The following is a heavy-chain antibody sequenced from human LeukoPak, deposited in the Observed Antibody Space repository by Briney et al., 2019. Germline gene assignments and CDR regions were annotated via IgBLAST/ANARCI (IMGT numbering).Heavy chain of an antibody. CDR2: INTKSGAT. Sequence: ASVKVSCKASGYTLTGYCMHWVRQAPGQGLEWLGWINTKSGATNYAQNFQGRVTMTRDTSMSTTYMELKRLRSDDTAVYYCARGWELPAHFGYWGQGTLVTVSS. CDR3: ARGWELPAHFGY. D-gene: IGHD1-26*01. J-gene: IGHJ4*02. CDR1: GYTLTGYC. V-gene: IGHV1-2*02.